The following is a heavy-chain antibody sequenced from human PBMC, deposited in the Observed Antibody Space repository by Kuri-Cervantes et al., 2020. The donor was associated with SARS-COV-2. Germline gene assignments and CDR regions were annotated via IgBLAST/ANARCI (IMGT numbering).Heavy chain of an antibody. V-gene: IGHV1-69*10. J-gene: IGHJ6*02. Sequence: SVKVSCKASGYTFTSYAMHWVRQAPGQRLEWMGGIIPILGIANYAQKFQGRVTITADKSTSTAYMELSSLRSEDTAVYYCAGRAVTTGGMDVWGQGTTVTVSS. CDR3: AGRAVTTGGMDV. D-gene: IGHD4-17*01. CDR2: IIPILGIA. CDR1: GYTFTSYA.